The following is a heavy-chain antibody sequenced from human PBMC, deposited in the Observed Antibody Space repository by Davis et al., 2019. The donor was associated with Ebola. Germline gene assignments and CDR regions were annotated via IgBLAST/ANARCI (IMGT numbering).Heavy chain of an antibody. Sequence: GESLKISCAASGFTFSDYAMTWVRQAPGKGLEWVANIKEDGGETRYLDSVKGRFTISRDNAKNSMYLQMNSLRAEDTAVYYCARGWANIDYWGQGTLVTVSS. CDR1: GFTFSDYA. V-gene: IGHV3-7*01. CDR3: ARGWANIDY. CDR2: IKEDGGET. J-gene: IGHJ4*02. D-gene: IGHD4/OR15-4a*01.